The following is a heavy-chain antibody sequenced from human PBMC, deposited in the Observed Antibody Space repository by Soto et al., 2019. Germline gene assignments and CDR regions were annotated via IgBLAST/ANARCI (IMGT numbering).Heavy chain of an antibody. CDR3: AKEGPSSRWFVDY. D-gene: IGHD6-13*01. Sequence: GGSLRLSCAASGFTFSSYGMHWVRQAPGKGLEWVAVISYDGSNKYYADSVKGRFTISRDNSKNTLYLQMNSLRAEDTAVYYCAKEGPSSRWFVDYRGQGSPVTVSS. J-gene: IGHJ4*02. CDR2: ISYDGSNK. V-gene: IGHV3-30*18. CDR1: GFTFSSYG.